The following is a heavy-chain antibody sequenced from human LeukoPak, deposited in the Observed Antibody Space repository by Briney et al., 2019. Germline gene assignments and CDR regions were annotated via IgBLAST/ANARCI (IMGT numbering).Heavy chain of an antibody. J-gene: IGHJ6*04. V-gene: IGHV3-53*01. CDR1: GFTVSSNY. CDR3: ARGATTMVRGVPLGYYYYYYGMDV. Sequence: GGSLRLSCAASGFTVSSNYMSWVRQAPGKGLEWVSVIYSGGSTYYADSVKGRFTISRDNSKNTLYLQMNSLRAEDTAVYYCARGATTMVRGVPLGYYYYYYGMDVWGKGTTVTVSS. CDR2: IYSGGST. D-gene: IGHD3-10*01.